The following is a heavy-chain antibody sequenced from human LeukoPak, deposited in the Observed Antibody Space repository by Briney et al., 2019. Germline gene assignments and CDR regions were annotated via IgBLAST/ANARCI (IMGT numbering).Heavy chain of an antibody. J-gene: IGHJ4*02. CDR2: VYSSGST. V-gene: IGHV4-59*08. CDR1: GGSINNYF. CDR3: ARYDTSGVYYFDY. Sequence: SETLSLTCTVSGGSINNYFWNWIRQPPGKGLEWIGYVYSSGSTNYNPSIKSRVTISVDMSKNHFSLKLSSVTAADTAVYYCARYDTSGVYYFDYWGQGTLVTVSS. D-gene: IGHD3-22*01.